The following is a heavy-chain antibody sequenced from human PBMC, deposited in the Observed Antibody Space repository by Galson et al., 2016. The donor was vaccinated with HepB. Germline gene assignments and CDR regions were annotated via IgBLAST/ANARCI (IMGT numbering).Heavy chain of an antibody. CDR1: GFTFSSYG. Sequence: SLRLSCAASGFTFSSYGMHWVRQAPGKGLEWMAVISQDGSNKYYADSVKGRFTISRDTSNNTLYLQMNSLRVEDTAVYYCAKDLDIVVVPSAIDSWGQGSLVTVSS. CDR3: AKDLDIVVVPSAIDS. D-gene: IGHD2-2*01. J-gene: IGHJ4*02. V-gene: IGHV3-30*18. CDR2: ISQDGSNK.